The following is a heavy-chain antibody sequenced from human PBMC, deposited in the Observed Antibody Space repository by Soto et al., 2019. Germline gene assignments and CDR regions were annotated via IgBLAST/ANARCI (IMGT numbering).Heavy chain of an antibody. Sequence: GGSLRLSCAASGFTVSSNYMSWVRQAPGKGLEWVSVIYSGGSAYYADSVKGRFTISRDNSKNTLYLQMNSLRAEDTAVYYCATEDYGDSPGPDYWGQGTLVTVSS. V-gene: IGHV3-66*01. CDR2: IYSGGSA. CDR3: ATEDYGDSPGPDY. CDR1: GFTVSSNY. D-gene: IGHD4-17*01. J-gene: IGHJ4*02.